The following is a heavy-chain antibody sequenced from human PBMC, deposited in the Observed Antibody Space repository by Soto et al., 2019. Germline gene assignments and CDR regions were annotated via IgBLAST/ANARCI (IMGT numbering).Heavy chain of an antibody. CDR2: IKPDGSEQ. D-gene: IGHD1-20*01. CDR3: ARGNWNYYYGFDV. CDR1: EFTFDKYY. Sequence: GGSLRLSCAASEFTFDKYYMTWVRQAPGKGPEWVANIKPDGSEQYYVDSVKGRFTISRDNANNSLYLQMNSLRAEDTAVYFCARGNWNYYYGFDVWGQGTTVTVYS. V-gene: IGHV3-7*01. J-gene: IGHJ6*02.